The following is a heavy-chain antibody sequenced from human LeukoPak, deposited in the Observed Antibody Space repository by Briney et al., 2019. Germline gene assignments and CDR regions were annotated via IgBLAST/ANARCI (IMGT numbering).Heavy chain of an antibody. CDR3: AKCAWFGDAPGGDY. V-gene: IGHV3-23*01. Sequence: GGSLRLSCAASGFTFANNAMSWVRQAPGKGLEWVSAISSSGATIYYADSVRGRFTVSRDNSKNTLYLQMNSLRAEDTALYCCAKCAWFGDAPGGDYWGQGTLVTVSS. CDR1: GFTFANNA. J-gene: IGHJ4*02. CDR2: ISSSGATI. D-gene: IGHD3-10*01.